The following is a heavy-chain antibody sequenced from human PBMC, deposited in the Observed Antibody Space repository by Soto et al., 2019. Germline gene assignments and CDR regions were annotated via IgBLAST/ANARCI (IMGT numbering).Heavy chain of an antibody. D-gene: IGHD3-10*01. CDR1: GFTFSSYS. V-gene: IGHV3-48*02. Sequence: EVQLVESGGGLVQPGGSLRLSCAASGFTFSSYSMNWVRQAPGKGLEWVSYISSSSSTIYYADSVKGRFTISRDNAKNSLYLQMNSLRDEDTAVYYCARGIPSRGAGWFDPWGQGTLVTVSS. CDR3: ARGIPSRGAGWFDP. J-gene: IGHJ5*02. CDR2: ISSSSSTI.